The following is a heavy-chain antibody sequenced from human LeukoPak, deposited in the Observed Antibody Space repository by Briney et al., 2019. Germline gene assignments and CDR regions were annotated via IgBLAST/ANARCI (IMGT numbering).Heavy chain of an antibody. CDR3: ARGFSSSWSYFEN. Sequence: SVKVSCKASGGTFSSYAISWVRQAPGQGLEWMGGIIPIFGTANYAQKFQGRVTIITDESATTADMELNSLRSEDTAVYFCARGFSSSWSYFENWGQGTLVTVSS. V-gene: IGHV1-69*05. J-gene: IGHJ4*02. CDR1: GGTFSSYA. D-gene: IGHD6-13*01. CDR2: IIPIFGTA.